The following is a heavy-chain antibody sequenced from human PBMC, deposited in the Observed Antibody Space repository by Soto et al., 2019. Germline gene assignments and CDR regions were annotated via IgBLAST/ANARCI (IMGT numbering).Heavy chain of an antibody. CDR2: ISGSGGST. CDR1: GFTFSSYA. CDR3: AKGWATVVTPYYYYGMDV. Sequence: EVQLLESGGGLVQPGGSLRLSCAASGFTFSSYAMSWVRQAPGKGLEWASAISGSGGSTNYAYSVKGRFTISRDNSKNTLYLQMNSLRAEDSVVYYCAKGWATVVTPYYYYGMDVWGQGTTVTVSS. V-gene: IGHV3-23*01. D-gene: IGHD4-17*01. J-gene: IGHJ6*02.